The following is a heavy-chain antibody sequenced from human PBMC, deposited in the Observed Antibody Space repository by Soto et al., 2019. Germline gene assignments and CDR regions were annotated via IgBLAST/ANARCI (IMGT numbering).Heavy chain of an antibody. CDR2: ISAYNGNT. CDR1: GYTFTIYG. Sequence: ASVKVSCKASGYTFTIYGISWVRQAPGQGLEWMGWISAYNGNTNYAQKLQGRVTMTTDTSTSTAYMELRSLRSDDTAMYFCAIYHLELFRFDYWGQGTLVTVSS. J-gene: IGHJ4*02. CDR3: AIYHLELFRFDY. V-gene: IGHV1-18*01. D-gene: IGHD2-2*01.